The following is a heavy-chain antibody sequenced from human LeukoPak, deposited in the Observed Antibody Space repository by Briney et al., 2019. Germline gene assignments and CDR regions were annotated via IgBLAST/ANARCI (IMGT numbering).Heavy chain of an antibody. V-gene: IGHV3-9*01. CDR3: AKEGPVAAAGADY. J-gene: IGHJ4*02. D-gene: IGHD6-13*01. Sequence: GGSLRLSCAASGFNFSTYAMSWVRQAPGKGLEWVSGISWNSGSIGYADSVKGRFTISRDNAKNSLYLQMNSLRAEDTALYYCAKEGPVAAAGADYWGQGTLVTVSS. CDR2: ISWNSGSI. CDR1: GFNFSTYA.